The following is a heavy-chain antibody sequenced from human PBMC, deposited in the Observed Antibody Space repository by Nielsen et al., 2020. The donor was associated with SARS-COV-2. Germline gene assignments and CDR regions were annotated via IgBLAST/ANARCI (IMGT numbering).Heavy chain of an antibody. CDR1: GFTFSSYW. CDR3: TREPAAIRSDY. D-gene: IGHD2-2*01. CDR2: IKQDGSEK. V-gene: IGHV3-7*03. Sequence: GGSLRLSCAASGFTFSSYWMSWVRQAPGKGLEWVANIKQDGSEKYYVDSVKGRFTISRDNAKSSLFLQMNSLRAEDTAVYYCTREPAAIRSDYWGQGTLVTVSS. J-gene: IGHJ4*02.